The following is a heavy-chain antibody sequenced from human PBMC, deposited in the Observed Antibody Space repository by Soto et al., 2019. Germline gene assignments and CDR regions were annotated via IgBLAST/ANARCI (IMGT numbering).Heavy chain of an antibody. J-gene: IGHJ5*02. Sequence: QVQLQQWGAGLLKPSETLSLTCAVYGGSFSGYYWSWIRQPPGKGLEWIGEINHSGSTNYNPSLKSRVTISVDTSKNQFSLKLSSVTAADTAVYYCARGLVVPAAPKPVRPTNWFDPGGQGTLVTVSS. CDR2: INHSGST. CDR3: ARGLVVPAAPKPVRPTNWFDP. D-gene: IGHD2-2*01. V-gene: IGHV4-34*01. CDR1: GGSFSGYY.